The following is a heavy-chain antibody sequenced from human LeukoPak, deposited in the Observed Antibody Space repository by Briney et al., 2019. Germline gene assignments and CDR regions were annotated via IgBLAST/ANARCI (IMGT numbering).Heavy chain of an antibody. Sequence: GGSLRLSCAASRFTFSSYSMNWVRQAPGKGLEWVSSISSSSSYIYYADSVKGRFTISRDNAKNSLYLQMNSLRAEDTAVYYCARDAYSSSWYPMDVWGKGTTVTVSS. CDR1: RFTFSSYS. CDR3: ARDAYSSSWYPMDV. D-gene: IGHD6-13*01. V-gene: IGHV3-21*01. CDR2: ISSSSSYI. J-gene: IGHJ6*04.